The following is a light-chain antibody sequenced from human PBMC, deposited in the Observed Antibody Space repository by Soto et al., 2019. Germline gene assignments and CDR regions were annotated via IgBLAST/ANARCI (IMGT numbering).Light chain of an antibody. CDR2: EVS. Sequence: QSVLTQPPSASGSPGQSVTISCTGTSSDVGGYNYVSWYQQHPGKAPKLMIYEVSKRPSGVPERFSGSKSGNTAALTVSGLQGEDEADYYCCSYAGSNNFPYVFGAGTKLTVL. CDR1: SSDVGGYNY. V-gene: IGLV2-8*01. J-gene: IGLJ1*01. CDR3: CSYAGSNNFPYV.